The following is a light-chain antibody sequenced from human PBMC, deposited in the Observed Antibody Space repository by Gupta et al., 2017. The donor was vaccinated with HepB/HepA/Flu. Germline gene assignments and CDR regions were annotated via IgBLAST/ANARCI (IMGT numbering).Light chain of an antibody. V-gene: IGLV2-14*03. CDR1: NSDVGRYTY. CDR2: GVS. J-gene: IGLJ3*02. Sequence: QSALTQPASVSGALGQSITISCTGTNSDVGRYTYVAWHQQHPGKAPKLLIYGVSDRPSGVSYRFSGSKSGNTASLTISGLQAEDEAEYYCSSYTTKSTWVFGGGTKLTLL. CDR3: SSYTTKSTWV.